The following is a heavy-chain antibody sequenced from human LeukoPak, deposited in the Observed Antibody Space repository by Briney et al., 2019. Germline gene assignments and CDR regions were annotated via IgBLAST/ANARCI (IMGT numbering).Heavy chain of an antibody. CDR3: ATVRPSWRRSSLRDHLDY. J-gene: IGHJ4*02. Sequence: GGSLRLSCAASGFTFSSYAMSWVRQAPGKGLEWVSAINGSGGSTYYADSVKGRFTISRDNSKNTLYLQMNSLRAEDTAVYYCATVRPSWRRSSLRDHLDYWGQGTLVTVSS. D-gene: IGHD2-2*01. CDR2: INGSGGST. CDR1: GFTFSSYA. V-gene: IGHV3-23*01.